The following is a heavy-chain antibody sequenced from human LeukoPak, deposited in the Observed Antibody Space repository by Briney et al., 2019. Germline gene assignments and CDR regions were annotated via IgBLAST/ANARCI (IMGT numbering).Heavy chain of an antibody. D-gene: IGHD4-11*01. V-gene: IGHV4-34*01. CDR3: ARARADYIPDRAYYYGMDV. CDR1: GGSFSGYY. Sequence: SETLSLTCAVYGGSFSGYYWSWIRQPPGKGLEWIGEINHSGSTNYNPSLKSRVTISVDTSKNQFSLKLSSVTAADTAVYYCARARADYIPDRAYYYGMDVWGQGTTVTVSS. J-gene: IGHJ6*02. CDR2: INHSGST.